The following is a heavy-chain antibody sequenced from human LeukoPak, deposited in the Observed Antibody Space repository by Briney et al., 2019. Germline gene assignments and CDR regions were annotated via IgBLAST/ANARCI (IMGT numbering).Heavy chain of an antibody. CDR2: ISYDGRNK. CDR1: GFTFNSYG. Sequence: QAGGSLRLSCAASGFTFNSYGMHWVRQAPGKGLEWVAVISYDGRNKYYADSVKGRFTISRDNAKNSLYLQMNSLRAEDTAVYYCARDLAVRGSYLVDYWGQGTLVTVSS. D-gene: IGHD1-26*01. CDR3: ARDLAVRGSYLVDY. V-gene: IGHV3-30*03. J-gene: IGHJ4*02.